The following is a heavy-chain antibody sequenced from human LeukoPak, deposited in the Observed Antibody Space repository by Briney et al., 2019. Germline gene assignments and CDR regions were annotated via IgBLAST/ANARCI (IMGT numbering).Heavy chain of an antibody. Sequence: ASVKVSCKASGYTFSGYFVHWVRQAPGQGLEWMGRINAGSGDTEFAQKFQGRVTMTRDTFVSTAYREVSGLTSDDTAMYYCARDLSSTPNWELDHWGQGTLVTVSS. V-gene: IGHV1-2*06. CDR3: ARDLSSTPNWELDH. J-gene: IGHJ4*02. D-gene: IGHD1-1*01. CDR2: INAGSGDT. CDR1: GYTFSGYF.